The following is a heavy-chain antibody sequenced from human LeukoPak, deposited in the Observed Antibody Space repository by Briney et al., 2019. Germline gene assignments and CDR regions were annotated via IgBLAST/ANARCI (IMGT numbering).Heavy chain of an antibody. J-gene: IGHJ3*02. D-gene: IGHD3-10*01. V-gene: IGHV3-11*01. CDR2: ISNTGGAI. Sequence: GGSLRLSCAASGFTFSDFYMSWIRQAPGKGLEWVSYISNTGGAIYYTDSVKSRFTISRDNAKNSLYLQMNSLRAEDTAVYYCARPQVRGDAFEIWGQGTMVTVSS. CDR1: GFTFSDFY. CDR3: ARPQVRGDAFEI.